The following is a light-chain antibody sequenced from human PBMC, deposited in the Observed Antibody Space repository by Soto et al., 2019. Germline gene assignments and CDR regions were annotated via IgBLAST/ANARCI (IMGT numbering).Light chain of an antibody. Sequence: EIVLTQSPCTLSFSPLEGSTLSCRASQSVSSNYLAWYQQKPGQAPRLLIYGASNRATGIPDRFSGSGSGTEFTLTISRLEPEDFAVYYCQQYSSSPLTFGGGTKVDIK. J-gene: IGKJ4*01. CDR1: QSVSSNY. V-gene: IGKV3-20*01. CDR3: QQYSSSPLT. CDR2: GAS.